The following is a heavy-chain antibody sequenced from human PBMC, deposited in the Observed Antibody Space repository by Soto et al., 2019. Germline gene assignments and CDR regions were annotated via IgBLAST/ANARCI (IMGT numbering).Heavy chain of an antibody. CDR1: GASICNDGYY. Sequence: QVQLQESGPGLVKPSQTLSLTCTVSGASICNDGYYCGWIRQLPEKGLEYIGYLNYSGGTNYHPSLDSRATISGDTANIQLSLRLTSVTAADTAVYYCAREGSNCDRSQYYSPYWFDPWGQGTLVTVSS. CDR2: LNYSGGT. D-gene: IGHD3-22*01. J-gene: IGHJ5*02. CDR3: AREGSNCDRSQYYSPYWFDP. V-gene: IGHV4-31*03.